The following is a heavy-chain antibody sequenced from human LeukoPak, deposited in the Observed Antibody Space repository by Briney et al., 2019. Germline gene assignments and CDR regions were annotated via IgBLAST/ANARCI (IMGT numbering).Heavy chain of an antibody. CDR2: MNPNSGNT. Sequence: GASVKVSCKASGYPFSNYDINWVRQATGQGLEWMGWMNPNSGNTDYAQKFQGRVTITRNTSISTAYMELSSLRSKDTAVYYCARGRATVTTHWVDPWGQGTLVTVSS. CDR3: ARGRATVTTHWVDP. CDR1: GYPFSNYD. V-gene: IGHV1-8*03. J-gene: IGHJ5*02. D-gene: IGHD4-11*01.